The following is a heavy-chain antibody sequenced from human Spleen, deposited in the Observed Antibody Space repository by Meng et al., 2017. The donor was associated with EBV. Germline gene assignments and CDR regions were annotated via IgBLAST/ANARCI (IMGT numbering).Heavy chain of an antibody. V-gene: IGHV1-69*06. Sequence: VQLVQSGAEVKKPGSSVKVSCKASGGTFSSNGIGWVRQAPGQGLEWMGGIIPIFGTANYAQKFQGRITITADKSTSTGYMELSSLRSDDTAMHYCAREVGSSRDYWGQGTLVTVSS. D-gene: IGHD6-6*01. CDR1: GGTFSSNG. J-gene: IGHJ4*02. CDR3: AREVGSSRDY. CDR2: IIPIFGTA.